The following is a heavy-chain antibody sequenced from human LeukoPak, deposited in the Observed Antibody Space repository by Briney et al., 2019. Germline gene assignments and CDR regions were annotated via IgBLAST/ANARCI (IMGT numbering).Heavy chain of an antibody. Sequence: EGSLRLSCAASGFTFSTYWMHWVRQAPGKGLVWVSHINSDGSSTSYADSVKGRFTISRDNAKNTLYLQMNSLRAEDTAVYYCARDPAAYGMDVWGQGTTVTVSS. CDR3: ARDPAAYGMDV. V-gene: IGHV3-74*01. J-gene: IGHJ6*02. D-gene: IGHD6-13*01. CDR1: GFTFSTYW. CDR2: INSDGSST.